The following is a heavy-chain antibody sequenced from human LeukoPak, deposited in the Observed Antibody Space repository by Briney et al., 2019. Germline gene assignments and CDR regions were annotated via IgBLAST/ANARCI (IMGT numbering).Heavy chain of an antibody. D-gene: IGHD6-19*01. J-gene: IGHJ6*02. CDR1: GGTFSSYA. CDR2: ISGYRGKT. V-gene: IGHV1-18*01. Sequence: GSSVKVSCKASGGTFSSYAIGWVRQAPGQGLEWMGWISGYRGKTDYAQNLQDRVTVTMDTSTSTAHMELRSLRSDDTAVYYCARWSGGSDWLYHYGMDVWGQGTTVTVSS. CDR3: ARWSGGSDWLYHYGMDV.